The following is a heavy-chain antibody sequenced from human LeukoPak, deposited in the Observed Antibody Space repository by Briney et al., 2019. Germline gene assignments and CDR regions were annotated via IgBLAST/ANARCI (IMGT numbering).Heavy chain of an antibody. V-gene: IGHV3-23*01. CDR1: GFSFSSYA. CDR3: PTHRTPGITMLREGLDF. J-gene: IGHJ4*02. D-gene: IGHD3-10*01. CDR2: ISGSGGST. Sequence: GGSLRLSCAASGFSFSSYAMSWVRQAPGKGLEWVSVISGSGGSTNYVDSVKGRFTISRDNSKNTLYLQMNSLRAEDTAVYYCPTHRTPGITMLREGLDFWGQGTLVTVSS.